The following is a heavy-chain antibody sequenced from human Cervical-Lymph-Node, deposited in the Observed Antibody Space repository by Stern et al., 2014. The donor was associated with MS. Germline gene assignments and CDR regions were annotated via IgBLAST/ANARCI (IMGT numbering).Heavy chain of an antibody. D-gene: IGHD3-10*01. CDR3: ASGAASGAFDI. CDR1: NFTFSDYY. CDR2: IGSSGSPT. V-gene: IGHV3-11*01. J-gene: IGHJ3*02. Sequence: VQLVESGGGLVKPGGSLRLSCAASNFTFSDYYMSWIRQAPGKGLEWISYIGSSGSPTHYADAVKGRFTISRDYAANSLSLQMSSLRSEDTAVYYCASGAASGAFDIWGRGTMVTVSS.